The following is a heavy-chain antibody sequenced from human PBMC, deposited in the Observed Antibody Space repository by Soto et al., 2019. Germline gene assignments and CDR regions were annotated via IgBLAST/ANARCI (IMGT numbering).Heavy chain of an antibody. Sequence: PGGSLRLSCAASGFTFSSYEMNWVRQAPGKGLEWVSYISSSGSTIYYADSVKGRFTISRDNAKNSLYLQMSSLRAEDTAVYYCARVGKSYGMDVWGQGATVTVSS. CDR2: ISSSGSTI. J-gene: IGHJ6*02. CDR1: GFTFSSYE. D-gene: IGHD1-26*01. CDR3: ARVGKSYGMDV. V-gene: IGHV3-48*03.